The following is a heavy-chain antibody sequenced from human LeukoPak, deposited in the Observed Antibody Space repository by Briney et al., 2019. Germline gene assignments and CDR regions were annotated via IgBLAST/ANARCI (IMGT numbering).Heavy chain of an antibody. CDR1: GYTFTYYD. J-gene: IGHJ4*02. CDR2: MNPHSGDT. CDR3: ARGPKLDY. Sequence: GASVKVSCKASGYTFTYYDSNWVRQATGQGLEWMGWMNPHSGDTGYALRFQGRVTMTRNTSIRTAYMELSSLRSEDTAVYYCARGPKLDYWGQGTLVTVSS. V-gene: IGHV1-8*01. D-gene: IGHD2-15*01.